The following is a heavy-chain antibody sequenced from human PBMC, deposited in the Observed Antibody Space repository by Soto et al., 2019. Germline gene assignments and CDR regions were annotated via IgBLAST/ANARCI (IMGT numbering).Heavy chain of an antibody. J-gene: IGHJ4*02. CDR1: GFTFSSYA. Sequence: PGGSLRLSCAASGFTFSSYAMSWVRQAPGKGLEWVSAISGSGGSTYYADSVKGRFTISRDNSKNTLYLQMNSLRAEDTAVYYCAKDILITMIVVVITGFDYWGQGTLVTVSS. CDR2: ISGSGGST. V-gene: IGHV3-23*01. CDR3: AKDILITMIVVVITGFDY. D-gene: IGHD3-22*01.